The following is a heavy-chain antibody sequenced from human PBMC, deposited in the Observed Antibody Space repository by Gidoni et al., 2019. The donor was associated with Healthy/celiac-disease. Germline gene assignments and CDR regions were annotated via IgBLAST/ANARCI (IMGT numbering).Heavy chain of an antibody. V-gene: IGHV2-5*02. D-gene: IGHD4-17*01. CDR3: AHRRDDGDYST. CDR2: IYWDDDK. J-gene: IGHJ5*02. Sequence: QITLKESGPTLVKPTQTLTLTCTFSGFSLSTSGVGVGWIRQPPGKALEWLAIIYWDDDKRYSPSLKSRLTITKDTSKNQVVLTMTNMDPVDTATYYCAHRRDDGDYSTWGQGTLVTVSS. CDR1: GFSLSTSGVG.